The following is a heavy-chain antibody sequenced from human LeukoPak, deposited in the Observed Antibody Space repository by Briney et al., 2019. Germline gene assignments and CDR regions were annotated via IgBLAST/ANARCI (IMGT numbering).Heavy chain of an antibody. CDR1: GYTFTSSA. V-gene: IGHV1-58*01. D-gene: IGHD4-17*01. Sequence: ASVKVSCKASGYTFTSSAVQWVRQARGQRLEWIGWIVVGGGNTNYAQKFQERVTITRDMSTSTAYMELSSLRSEDTAVYYCAATNDYGDYRLDYWGQGTLVTVSS. J-gene: IGHJ4*02. CDR2: IVVGGGNT. CDR3: AATNDYGDYRLDY.